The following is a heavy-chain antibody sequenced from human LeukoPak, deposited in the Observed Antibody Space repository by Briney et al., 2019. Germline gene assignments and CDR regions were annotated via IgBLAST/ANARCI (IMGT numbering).Heavy chain of an antibody. Sequence: SDTLSLTCTVSGASISSYYWSWIRQPAGKGPEWVGPIYNSGSTNYNPSLKGRVTMSVATSKNQFSLHLSSVTAADTAVYYCARSAFLVTAPGLYYFDYWGQGTLVAVSS. V-gene: IGHV4-4*07. CDR3: ARSAFLVTAPGLYYFDY. CDR2: IYNSGST. CDR1: GASISSYY. D-gene: IGHD6-13*01. J-gene: IGHJ4*02.